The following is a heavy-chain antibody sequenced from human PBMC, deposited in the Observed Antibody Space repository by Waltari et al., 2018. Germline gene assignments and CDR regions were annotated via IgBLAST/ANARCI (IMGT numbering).Heavy chain of an antibody. CDR1: GGSISSGSYY. D-gene: IGHD6-13*01. CDR2: IYTSGST. Sequence: QVQLQESGPGLVKPSQTLSLTCTVSGGSISSGSYYWSWIRQPAGKGLEWIGDIYTSGSTNDNPSRKSRVTISVDTSKNQFSLKLSSVTAADTAVYYCARDAGLGIAAAVPFDYWGQGTLVTVSS. J-gene: IGHJ4*02. CDR3: ARDAGLGIAAAVPFDY. V-gene: IGHV4-61*09.